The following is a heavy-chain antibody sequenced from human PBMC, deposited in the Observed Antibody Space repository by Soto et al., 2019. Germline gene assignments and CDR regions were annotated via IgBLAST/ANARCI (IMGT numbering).Heavy chain of an antibody. V-gene: IGHV1-69*13. D-gene: IGHD1-26*01. J-gene: IGHJ4*02. Sequence: SVKVSCKASGYTFTSYGISWVRQAPGQGLEWMGGIITIFGTPNYAQKFQGRVTITADESSSTAYLELSSLRSEDTAVYYCARGGPPREWELDFWGQGTPVTVSS. CDR3: ARGGPPREWELDF. CDR2: IITIFGTP. CDR1: GYTFTSYG.